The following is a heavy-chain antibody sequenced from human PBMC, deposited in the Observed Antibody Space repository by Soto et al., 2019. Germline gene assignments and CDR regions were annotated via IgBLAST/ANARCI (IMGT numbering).Heavy chain of an antibody. J-gene: IGHJ4*02. Sequence: QVQLQQWGAGLLKPSETLSLTCAVYGGSFSGYYWSWIRQPPGKGLEGIGEIHHSGSTTYNPSLKSRVTISVDTSKNQFSLKLRSVTAADTAVYYCARGGDDSSGFYYFDYWGQGTLVTVSS. CDR2: IHHSGST. CDR3: ARGGDDSSGFYYFDY. CDR1: GGSFSGYY. D-gene: IGHD3-22*01. V-gene: IGHV4-34*01.